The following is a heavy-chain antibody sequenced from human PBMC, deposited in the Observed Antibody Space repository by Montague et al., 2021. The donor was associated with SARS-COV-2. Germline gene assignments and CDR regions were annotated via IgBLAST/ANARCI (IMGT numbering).Heavy chain of an antibody. D-gene: IGHD4-23*01. V-gene: IGHV4-34*01. CDR2: INHSGTT. J-gene: IGHJ4*02. CDR1: GGSFSGYY. Sequence: SETLSLTCAVYGGSFSGYYWTWIRQSPGKGLEWIAEINHSGTTNYNFNPSLRSRVTISVDTSKSQFSLKLSSVTAAGTGVYCCARWDPQTLTLIGLRGKSASDYWGQGTLVTVSS. CDR3: ARWDPQTLTLIGLRGKSASDY.